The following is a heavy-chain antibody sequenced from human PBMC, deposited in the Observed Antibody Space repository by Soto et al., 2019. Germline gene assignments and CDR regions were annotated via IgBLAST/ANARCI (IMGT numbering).Heavy chain of an antibody. CDR3: TRRDSSSST. V-gene: IGHV3-73*02. J-gene: IGHJ4*02. CDR1: GFTFSGSA. D-gene: IGHD6-6*01. Sequence: EVQLVESGGGLVQPGGSLKLSCAASGFTFSGSAMHWVRQASGKGLEWVGRIRSKANSYAKAYAAWVKGRFTISRDDSKNTAYLQMNSRRTEDPSVYYCTRRDSSSSTWGQGTLVTVSS. CDR2: IRSKANSYAK.